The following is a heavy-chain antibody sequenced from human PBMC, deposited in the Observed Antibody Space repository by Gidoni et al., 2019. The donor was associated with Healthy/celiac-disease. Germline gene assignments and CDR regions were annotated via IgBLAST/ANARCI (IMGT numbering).Heavy chain of an antibody. CDR3: AKDGGYGDYEIGWFDP. Sequence: EVQLVESGGGLVQPGRSLRLSCAASGFTFDDYAMHWVRQAPGKGLEWVSGISWNSGSIGYADSVKGRFTISRDNAKNSLYLQMNSLRAEDTALYYCAKDGGYGDYEIGWFDPWGQGTLVTVSS. V-gene: IGHV3-9*01. CDR1: GFTFDDYA. CDR2: ISWNSGSI. J-gene: IGHJ5*02. D-gene: IGHD4-17*01.